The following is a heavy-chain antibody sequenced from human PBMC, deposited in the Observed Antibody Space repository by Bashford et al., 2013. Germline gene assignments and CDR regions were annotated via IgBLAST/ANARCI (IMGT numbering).Heavy chain of an antibody. D-gene: IGHD3-22*01. CDR2: ISLYNGNT. Sequence: ASVKGLPARASGYTFTSYDINWVRQATGQGLEWMGWISLYNGNTNYARNFQGRLTLTTDTSTSTAYMDLRSLKSDDTAVYYCARDGSQNEYDSSPYFDYWGPGTRGSPSPQ. V-gene: IGHV1-18*01. CDR1: GYTFTSYD. CDR3: ARDGSQNEYDSSPYFDY. J-gene: IGHJ4*02.